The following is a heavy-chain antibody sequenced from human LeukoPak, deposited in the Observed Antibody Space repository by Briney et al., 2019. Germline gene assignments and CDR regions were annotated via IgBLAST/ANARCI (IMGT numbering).Heavy chain of an antibody. CDR2: IYYSGST. CDR3: ARGFRGDNFDY. V-gene: IGHV4-59*08. J-gene: IGHJ4*02. CDR1: GGSISNYY. D-gene: IGHD7-27*01. Sequence: SETLSLTCTVSGGSISNYYWSWIRQPPGKGLEWIGYIYYSGSTSYNPSLKSRVTMSVDTSKNQFSLKLSSVTAADTAVYYCARGFRGDNFDYWGQGTLVTVSS.